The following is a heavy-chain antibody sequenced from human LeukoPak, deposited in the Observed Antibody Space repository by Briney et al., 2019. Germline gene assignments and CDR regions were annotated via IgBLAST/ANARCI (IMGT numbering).Heavy chain of an antibody. CDR2: IKHDGSEK. V-gene: IGHV3-7*04. CDR1: GFTFSTYW. J-gene: IGHJ4*02. Sequence: PGGSLRLSCAASGFTFSTYWMNWVRQAPEKGLEWVANIKHDGSEKYYVDSVKGRFTISRDNAKSSLYLQLNSLRAEDTAVYYCARDDGDYWGQGTLVTV. CDR3: ARDDGDY.